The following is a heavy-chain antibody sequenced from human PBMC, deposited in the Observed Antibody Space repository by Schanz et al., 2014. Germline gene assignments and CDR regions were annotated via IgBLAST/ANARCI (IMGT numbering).Heavy chain of an antibody. CDR1: GFTVSNSY. CDR3: AKDLAAVGVFDY. Sequence: VQLVESGGGLVKPGGSLRLSCAASGFTVSNSYIHWVRQAPGKGLEWVSALTGSGTTTYYADSVKGRFTISRDNSKNTLDLQMNSLRAEDTAIYYCAKDLAAVGVFDYWGQGSLVTVSP. J-gene: IGHJ4*02. CDR2: LTGSGTTT. D-gene: IGHD6-13*01. V-gene: IGHV3-23*04.